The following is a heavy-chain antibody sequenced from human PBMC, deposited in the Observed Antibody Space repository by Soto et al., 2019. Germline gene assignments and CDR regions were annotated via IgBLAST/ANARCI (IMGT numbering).Heavy chain of an antibody. D-gene: IGHD3-22*01. Sequence: GASVKVSCKASGYTFTSYGISWVRQAPGQGLEWMGWISAYNGNTNYAQKLQGRVTMTTDTSTSTAYMELRSLRSDDTAVYYCARDLPDYDSSGYYYWGQGTLVTVSS. J-gene: IGHJ4*02. CDR2: ISAYNGNT. CDR1: GYTFTSYG. CDR3: ARDLPDYDSSGYYY. V-gene: IGHV1-18*04.